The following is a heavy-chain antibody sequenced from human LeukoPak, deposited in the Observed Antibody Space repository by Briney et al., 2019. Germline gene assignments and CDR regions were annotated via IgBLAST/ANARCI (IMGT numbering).Heavy chain of an antibody. V-gene: IGHV3-23*01. CDR2: ISGSGGST. CDR3: ATFGGSSSSDYFDY. CDR1: GFTFSSYA. Sequence: GGSLRLSCAASGFTFSSYAMSWVRQAPGKGLEWVSAISGSGGSTYYADSVKGRFTISRDTSKNTLYLQMNSLRAEDTAVYYCATFGGSSSSDYFDYWGQGTLVTVSS. J-gene: IGHJ4*02. D-gene: IGHD6-6*01.